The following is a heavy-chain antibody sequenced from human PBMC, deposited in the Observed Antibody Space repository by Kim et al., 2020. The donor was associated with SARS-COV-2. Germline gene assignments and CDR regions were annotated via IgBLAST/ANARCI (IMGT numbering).Heavy chain of an antibody. Sequence: ASVKVSCKASGYTFTSYGISWVRQAPGQGLEWMGWISAYNGNTNYAQKLQGRVTMTTDTSTSTAYMELRSLRSDDTAVYYCARDGPVGYYDILTGYYRNTQFDYWGQGTLVTVSS. CDR2: ISAYNGNT. V-gene: IGHV1-18*01. J-gene: IGHJ4*02. CDR3: ARDGPVGYYDILTGYYRNTQFDY. CDR1: GYTFTSYG. D-gene: IGHD3-9*01.